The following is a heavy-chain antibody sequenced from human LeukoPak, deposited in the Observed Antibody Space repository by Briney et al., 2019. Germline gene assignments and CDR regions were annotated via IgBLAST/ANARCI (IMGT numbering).Heavy chain of an antibody. CDR3: ASCSSGWYGD. J-gene: IGHJ4*02. CDR1: GFTFSSYA. CDR2: ISYDGSNK. Sequence: PGGSLRLSCAASGFTFSSYAMHWVRQAPGKGLEWVAVISYDGSNKYYADPVKGRFTISRDNSKNTLYLQMNSLRAEDTAVYYCASCSSGWYGDWGQGTLVTVSS. D-gene: IGHD6-19*01. V-gene: IGHV3-30*04.